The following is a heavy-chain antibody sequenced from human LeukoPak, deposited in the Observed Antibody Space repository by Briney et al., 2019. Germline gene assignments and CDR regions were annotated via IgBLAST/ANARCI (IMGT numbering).Heavy chain of an antibody. V-gene: IGHV4-39*07. CDR1: GGSIISSNNF. CDR3: ARLRRRGGAFDI. Sequence: PSETLSLTCSVSGGSIISSNNFWGWIRQPPGKGLEWIGHIYDSGSTTYYNPSLNSRVTILVDTSKNNFSLRLRSVTAADTAVYYCARLRRRGGAFDIWGQGTMVTVSS. J-gene: IGHJ3*02. CDR2: IYDSGST. D-gene: IGHD2-15*01.